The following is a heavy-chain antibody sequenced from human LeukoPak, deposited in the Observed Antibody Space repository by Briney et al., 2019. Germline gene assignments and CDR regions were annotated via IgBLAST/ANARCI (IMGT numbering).Heavy chain of an antibody. J-gene: IGHJ4*02. V-gene: IGHV3-23*01. CDR3: AKDLGDHRPFDY. D-gene: IGHD4-17*01. CDR2: ISRSGGST. Sequence: PGGSLRLSRAAAGFTFSDSYMSWIRQPPGKGREWVSAISRSGGSTYYADSVKGRFTISRDNSQNTLYLQMNSLRAEDTAVYYCAKDLGDHRPFDYWGQGTRVTVSA. CDR1: GFTFSDSY.